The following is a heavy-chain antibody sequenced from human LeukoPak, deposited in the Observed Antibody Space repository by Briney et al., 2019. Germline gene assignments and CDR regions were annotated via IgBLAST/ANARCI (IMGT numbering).Heavy chain of an antibody. CDR1: GGSISSYY. Sequence: PSETLSLTCTVSGGSISSYYWNWIRQPAGKGLAWIGRIYASGSTNYNPSLKSRVAMSVDTSKNQFSLKLSSVTAADTAVYYCARHRSRDTMIVRDYFDYWGQGTLVTVST. CDR2: IYASGST. D-gene: IGHD3-22*01. J-gene: IGHJ4*02. CDR3: ARHRSRDTMIVRDYFDY. V-gene: IGHV4-4*07.